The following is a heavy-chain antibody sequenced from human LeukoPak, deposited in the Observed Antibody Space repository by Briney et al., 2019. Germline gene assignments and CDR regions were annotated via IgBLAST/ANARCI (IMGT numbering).Heavy chain of an antibody. J-gene: IGHJ4*02. V-gene: IGHV4-59*08. D-gene: IGHD1-26*01. CDR1: GGSISRYY. CDR2: IYYSGST. CDR3: ARLIVGTTHFDY. Sequence: SETLSLTCTVSGGSISRYYWSWLRQPPGKGLEWIGYIYYSGSTNYNPSLKSRVTISVDTSKNQFSLKLSSVTAADTAVYYCARLIVGTTHFDYWGQGTLVTVSS.